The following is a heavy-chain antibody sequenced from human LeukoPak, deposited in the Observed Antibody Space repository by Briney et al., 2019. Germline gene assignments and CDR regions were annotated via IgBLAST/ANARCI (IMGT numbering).Heavy chain of an antibody. J-gene: IGHJ4*02. V-gene: IGHV3-7*01. CDR3: ARDVGGSLDY. Sequence: GGSLRLSCEASGLTFSTYWMAWGRQAPGKGLEWVANIKGDESARHQADSVKGRFTISRDNAKKSVYLQMSSLRGEDTAVYYCARDVGGSLDYWGQGTLVTVSS. D-gene: IGHD1-26*01. CDR1: GLTFSTYW. CDR2: IKGDESAR.